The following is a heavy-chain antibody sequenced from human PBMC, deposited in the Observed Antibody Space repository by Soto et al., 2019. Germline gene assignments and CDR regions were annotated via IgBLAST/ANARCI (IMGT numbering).Heavy chain of an antibody. Sequence: SETLSLTCAVSGFSIGSNNWWGWIRQPPGKGLEWIGNIYYSGTTQFNSSLKSRVTMSIDGAGNQFSLRLSSVTAADTAVYYCARKERKPAAIWNWGQGTLVTVSS. CDR1: GFSIGSNNW. CDR3: ARKERKPAAIWN. J-gene: IGHJ4*02. V-gene: IGHV4-28*01. D-gene: IGHD2-2*01. CDR2: IYYSGTT.